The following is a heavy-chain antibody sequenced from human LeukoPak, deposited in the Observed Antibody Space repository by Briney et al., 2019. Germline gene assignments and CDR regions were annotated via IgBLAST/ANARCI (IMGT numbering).Heavy chain of an antibody. CDR2: IYPGDSDI. V-gene: IGHV5-51*01. D-gene: IGHD5-24*01. CDR1: GYVFTSYW. J-gene: IGHJ4*02. CDR3: ASRDGYNFFDF. Sequence: GESLKISCKASGYVFTSYWSGWVRQMPGKGLEWMGIIYPGDSDIRYSPSFQGQVTISADKSISTAYLQWSSLKASDTAMYYCASRDGYNFFDFWGQGTLVTVSS.